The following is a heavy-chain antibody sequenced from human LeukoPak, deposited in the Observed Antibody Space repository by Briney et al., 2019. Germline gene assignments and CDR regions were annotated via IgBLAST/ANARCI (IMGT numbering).Heavy chain of an antibody. D-gene: IGHD3-10*01. V-gene: IGHV1-2*02. CDR1: GYTFTDYY. J-gene: IGHJ4*02. CDR2: VNPNSGGT. Sequence: ASVKVSCKASGYTFTDYYMHWVRQAPGQGLEWMGWVNPNSGGTNYAQKFQGRVTMTRDTSISTAYMELSRLRSDDTAVYYCARGNSGSYYKRLDYWGQGTLVTVSS. CDR3: ARGNSGSYYKRLDY.